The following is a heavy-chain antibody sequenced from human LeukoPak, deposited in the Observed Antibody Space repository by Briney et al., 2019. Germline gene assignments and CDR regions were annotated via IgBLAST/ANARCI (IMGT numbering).Heavy chain of an antibody. CDR3: AKVTNSGWYGGFDY. V-gene: IGHV3-23*01. CDR2: ISDSGGST. J-gene: IGHJ4*02. D-gene: IGHD6-19*01. CDR1: GFTFTDYS. Sequence: GGSLRLSCAAAGFTFTDYSMNWVRQAPGKGLEWVSVISDSGGSTYYADSVKGRFTISRDNSKNTLYLQMKSLRAEDTAVYYCAKVTNSGWYGGFDYWGQGTLVTVSS.